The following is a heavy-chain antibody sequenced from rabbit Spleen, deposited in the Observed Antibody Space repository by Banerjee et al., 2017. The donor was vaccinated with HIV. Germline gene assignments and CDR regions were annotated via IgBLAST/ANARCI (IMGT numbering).Heavy chain of an antibody. CDR2: INAATGKP. J-gene: IGHJ4*01. D-gene: IGHD1-1*01. V-gene: IGHV1S45*01. Sequence: QDQLEESGGGLVKPEGSLTLTCKASGFSFSDRDVMCWVRQAPGKGLEWIACINAATGKPVYATWAKGRFTISRTSSTTVTLRMTSLTAADRATYFCARDLVAVIGWNFNLWGQGTLVTVS. CDR3: ARDLVAVIGWNFNL. CDR1: GFSFSDRDV.